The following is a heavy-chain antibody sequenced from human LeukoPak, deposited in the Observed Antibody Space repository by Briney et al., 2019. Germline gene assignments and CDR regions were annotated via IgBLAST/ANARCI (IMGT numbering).Heavy chain of an antibody. CDR2: ISGSGSGGST. CDR1: GFTFSSYA. CDR3: AKPPGSHDYDSSGHFDY. J-gene: IGHJ4*02. Sequence: PGGSLRLSCAASGFTFSSYAMSWVRQAPGKGLEWVSGISGSGSGGSTNYADSVKGRFTNSRDNSKNTLYLQMNSLRAEDTAVYYCAKPPGSHDYDSSGHFDYWGQGTLVTVSS. D-gene: IGHD3-22*01. V-gene: IGHV3-23*01.